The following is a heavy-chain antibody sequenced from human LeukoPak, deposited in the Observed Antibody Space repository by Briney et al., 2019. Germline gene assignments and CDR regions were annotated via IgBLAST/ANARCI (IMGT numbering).Heavy chain of an antibody. V-gene: IGHV3-7*03. CDR3: ARAGYSSSWFDY. Sequence: PGGSLRLSCAASGITFSRFWMSWVRQAPGKGLQWVANINQDGSEKHYVDSVKGRFTISRDNAENSLYLQMNSLRAEDTAVYYCARAGYSSSWFDYWGQGTLVTVSS. CDR1: GITFSRFW. J-gene: IGHJ4*02. D-gene: IGHD6-13*01. CDR2: INQDGSEK.